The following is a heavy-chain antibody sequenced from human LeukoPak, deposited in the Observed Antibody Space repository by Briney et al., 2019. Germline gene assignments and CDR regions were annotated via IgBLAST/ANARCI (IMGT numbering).Heavy chain of an antibody. V-gene: IGHV1-69*05. Sequence: ASVKVSGKASGGTFSSYAISWVRQAPGQGLEWMGRIIPIFGTANYAQKFQGRVTITTDESTSTAYMELSSLRSEDTAVYYCARDYYDSSGYYLWGQGTLVTVSS. CDR3: ARDYYDSSGYYL. CDR2: IIPIFGTA. D-gene: IGHD3-22*01. J-gene: IGHJ4*02. CDR1: GGTFSSYA.